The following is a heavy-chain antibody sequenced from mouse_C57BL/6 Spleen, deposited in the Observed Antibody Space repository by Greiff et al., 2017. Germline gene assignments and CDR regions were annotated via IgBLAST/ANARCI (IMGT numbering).Heavy chain of an antibody. D-gene: IGHD4-1*01. Sequence: EVQLVESGGGLVQPGGSLKLSCAASGFTFSDYGMAWVRQAPRKGPEWVAFISNLAYSIYYADTVTGRFTISRENAKNTLYLEMSSLRSEDTAMYYCARKEGTGTSFAYWGQGTLVTVSA. V-gene: IGHV5-15*01. CDR1: GFTFSDYG. CDR3: ARKEGTGTSFAY. J-gene: IGHJ3*01. CDR2: ISNLAYSI.